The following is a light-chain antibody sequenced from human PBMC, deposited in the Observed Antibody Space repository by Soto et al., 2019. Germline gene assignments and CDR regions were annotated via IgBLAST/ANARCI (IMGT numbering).Light chain of an antibody. V-gene: IGLV3-21*02. CDR2: DDS. CDR3: QVWDTSSDHPGV. Sequence: SYELTQPPSVSVAPGQTATIPCGGTNIESKSVHWYQEKPGQAPVLAVFDDSDRPTGIPDRFSGSNSGNTATLTISRVEAGDEADYYCQVWDTSSDHPGVFGGGTQLTVL. CDR1: NIESKS. J-gene: IGLJ3*02.